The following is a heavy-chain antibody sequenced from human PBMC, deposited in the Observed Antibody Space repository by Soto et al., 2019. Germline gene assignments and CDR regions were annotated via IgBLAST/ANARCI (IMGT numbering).Heavy chain of an antibody. D-gene: IGHD2-2*01. J-gene: IGHJ6*02. V-gene: IGHV4-61*01. CDR1: GGSVSSGSYY. CDR2: IYYSGST. CDR3: ARDPIVVVPAAPYYYYGMDV. Sequence: SETLSLTCTVSGGSVSSGSYYWSWIRQPPGKGLEWIGYIYYSGSTNYNPSLKSRVTISVDTSKNQFSLKLSSVTAADTAVYYCARDPIVVVPAAPYYYYGMDVWGQGTTVTVSS.